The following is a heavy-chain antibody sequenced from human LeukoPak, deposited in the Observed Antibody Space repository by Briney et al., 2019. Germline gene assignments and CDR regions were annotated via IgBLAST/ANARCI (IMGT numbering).Heavy chain of an antibody. CDR3: AKDKNKCTGSNCYPFDY. CDR1: GFTFDDYV. V-gene: IGHV3-9*01. J-gene: IGHJ4*02. CDR2: IRWYGGSI. D-gene: IGHD2-15*01. Sequence: GGTLRLSCAASGFTFDDYVMHGVRQPPGKGLEWVAAIRWYGGSITYADSVNGRFTSSRDNAKNALYLEMNSLRAEDTALYYCAKDKNKCTGSNCYPFDYWGQGTLVTVSS.